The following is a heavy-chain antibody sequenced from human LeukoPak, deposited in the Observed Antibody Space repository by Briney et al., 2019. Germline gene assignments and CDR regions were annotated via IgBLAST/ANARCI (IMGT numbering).Heavy chain of an antibody. CDR1: GYTFTGYY. V-gene: IGHV1-2*06. D-gene: IGHD4-17*01. Sequence: ASVKLSCKASGYTFTGYYMHWVRQAPGQGLEWMGRINPNSGGTNYAQKFQGRVTMTRDTSISTAYMELSRLRSDDTAVYYCAREYMTTVTPWRPPGGYWGQGTLVTVSS. J-gene: IGHJ4*02. CDR2: INPNSGGT. CDR3: AREYMTTVTPWRPPGGY.